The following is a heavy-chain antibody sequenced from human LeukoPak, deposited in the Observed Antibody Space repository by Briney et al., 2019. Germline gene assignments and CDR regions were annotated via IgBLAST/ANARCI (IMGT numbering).Heavy chain of an antibody. V-gene: IGHV4-34*01. D-gene: IGHD3-22*01. CDR2: INHSGST. CDR3: AAVSYYDSSGYYHYFDY. CDR1: GGSFSGYY. Sequence: SETLSLTCAVYGGSFSGYYWSWIRQPAGKGLEWIGEINHSGSTNYNPSLKSRVTISVDTSKNQFSLKLSSVTAADTAVYYCAAVSYYDSSGYYHYFDYWGQGTLVTVSS. J-gene: IGHJ4*02.